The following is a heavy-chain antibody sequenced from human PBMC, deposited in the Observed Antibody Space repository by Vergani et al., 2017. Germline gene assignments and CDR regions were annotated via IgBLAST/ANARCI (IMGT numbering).Heavy chain of an antibody. V-gene: IGHV1-69*01. CDR2: IIPIFGTA. CDR3: AGVDYDILTGPPHYYYYYYMDV. CDR1: GGNRSREA. J-gene: IGHJ6*03. Sequence: QVQLVQSGAEVKKRGAGGKGGGKEGGGNRSREATRRVRQDPGKGGEWKGGIIPIFGTANYAQKFQGRVTITADESTSTAYMELSSLRSEDTAVYYCAGVDYDILTGPPHYYYYYYMDVWGKGTTVTVSS. D-gene: IGHD3-9*01.